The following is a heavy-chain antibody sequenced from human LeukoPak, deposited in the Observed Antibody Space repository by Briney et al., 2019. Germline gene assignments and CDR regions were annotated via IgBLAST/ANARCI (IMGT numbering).Heavy chain of an antibody. Sequence: ASVKVSCKVSGYTLTELSMHWVRQAPGKGLEWMGGNDPEDGETIYAQKFQGRVTMTEDTSTDTAYMELSSLRSEDTAVYYCATSGGGSSWSDPLYYYYYMDVWGKGTTVTVSS. V-gene: IGHV1-24*01. CDR1: GYTLTELS. CDR2: NDPEDGET. CDR3: ATSGGGSSWSDPLYYYYYMDV. D-gene: IGHD6-13*01. J-gene: IGHJ6*03.